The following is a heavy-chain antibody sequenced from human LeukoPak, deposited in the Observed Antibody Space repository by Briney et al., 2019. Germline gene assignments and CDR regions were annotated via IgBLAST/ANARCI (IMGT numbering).Heavy chain of an antibody. D-gene: IGHD1-26*01. J-gene: IGHJ4*02. CDR2: INHSGST. Sequence: PGGSLRLSCAASGFTFSDYYMSWIRQPPGKGLEWIGEINHSGSTNYNPSLKSRVTISVDKSKNQFSLKLSSVTAADTAVYYCARRWELVDYWGQGTLVTVSS. CDR3: ARRWELVDY. V-gene: IGHV4-34*01. CDR1: GFTFSDYY.